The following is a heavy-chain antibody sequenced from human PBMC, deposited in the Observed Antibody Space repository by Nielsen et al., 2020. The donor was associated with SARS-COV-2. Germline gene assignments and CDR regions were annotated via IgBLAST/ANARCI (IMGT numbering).Heavy chain of an antibody. Sequence: SDILSPTFIPLGCSSISGAYPGYCIRQRPGKGLERILYLFDSGSTYYNPSLQSRLTIAGDTTKNQFSLQLTSVTAADAAFYYCARSRAVMTTFDTWGQGTLVSVSS. CDR1: GCSSISGAYP. CDR2: LFDSGST. CDR3: ARSRAVMTTFDT. J-gene: IGHJ4*02. V-gene: IGHV4-30-4*02. D-gene: IGHD2/OR15-2a*01.